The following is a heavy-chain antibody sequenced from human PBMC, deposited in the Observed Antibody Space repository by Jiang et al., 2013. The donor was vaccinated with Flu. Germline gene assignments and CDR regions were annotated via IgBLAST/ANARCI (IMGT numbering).Heavy chain of an antibody. V-gene: IGHV4-39*07. J-gene: IGHJ3*02. CDR1: GDSISDSTYY. CDR3: ARVPEGRAGSI. D-gene: IGHD3-10*01. CDR2: IYHSGTT. Sequence: GLVKPSETLSLTCSVSGDSISDSTYYWGWIRQTPGKGLEWIGSIYHSGTTYYNPSLKSRVAISVDTSKNHFSLKLSSVTAADTAVYYCARVPEGRAGSIWGQGTMVTVSS.